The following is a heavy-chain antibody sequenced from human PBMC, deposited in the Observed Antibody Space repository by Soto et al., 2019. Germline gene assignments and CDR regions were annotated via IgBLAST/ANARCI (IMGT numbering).Heavy chain of an antibody. V-gene: IGHV4-31*03. Sequence: PSETLSLTCTVSGGSVSSGDYYWTWIRQQPGKGLEWIGYIYYSGSTYYNPSLKSRLSISTDTSKNQFSLRLSSVTAADTAVYYCARRGDYIWGFDYWGQGTLVTVSS. J-gene: IGHJ4*01. CDR1: GGSVSSGDYY. CDR2: IYYSGST. D-gene: IGHD4-17*01. CDR3: ARRGDYIWGFDY.